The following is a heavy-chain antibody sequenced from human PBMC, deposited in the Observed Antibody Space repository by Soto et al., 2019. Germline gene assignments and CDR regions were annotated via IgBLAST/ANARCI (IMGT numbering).Heavy chain of an antibody. CDR2: IYYSGST. V-gene: IGHV4-59*01. CDR3: ARESGWPDNWLDP. D-gene: IGHD6-19*01. Sequence: SETLSLTCTVSGGSISSYYWSWIRQPPGKGLEWIGYIYYSGSTNYNPSLKSRVTISVDTSKNQFSLKLSSVTAADTAVYYCARESGWPDNWLDPWDQGTLVTVSS. CDR1: GGSISSYY. J-gene: IGHJ5*02.